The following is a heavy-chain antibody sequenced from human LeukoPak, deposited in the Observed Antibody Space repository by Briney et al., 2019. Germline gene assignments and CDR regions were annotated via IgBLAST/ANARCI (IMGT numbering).Heavy chain of an antibody. D-gene: IGHD3-10*01. CDR1: GGSISSYY. CDR2: IYYSGST. V-gene: IGHV4-59*01. Sequence: SETLSLTCTVSGGSISSYYWSWIRQPPGKGLGWMGYIYYSGSTNYNPSLKRRATISVDPSKNQFSLKLSSVTAADTAVYYCARARMVRGARFDPWGQGTLVTVSS. J-gene: IGHJ5*02. CDR3: ARARMVRGARFDP.